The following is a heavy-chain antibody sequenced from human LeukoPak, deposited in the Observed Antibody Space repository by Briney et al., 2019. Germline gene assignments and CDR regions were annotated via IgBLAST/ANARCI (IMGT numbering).Heavy chain of an antibody. J-gene: IGHJ4*02. V-gene: IGHV3-7*03. CDR3: ATYRQVLLPFES. D-gene: IGHD2-8*02. Sequence: GGSLRLSCAASGFTFSSIWMSWVRQAPGKGLEWVANINQDGREKYYVDSVKGRFTISRDNAKNSLYLQMNSLRAEDTAIYYCATYRQVLLPFESWGQGTLVTVSS. CDR2: INQDGREK. CDR1: GFTFSSIW.